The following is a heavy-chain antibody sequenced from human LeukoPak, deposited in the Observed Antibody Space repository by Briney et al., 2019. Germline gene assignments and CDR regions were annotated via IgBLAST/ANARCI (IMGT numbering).Heavy chain of an antibody. D-gene: IGHD3-10*01. CDR3: ARVGGLWFGELFWDY. CDR2: INHSGST. V-gene: IGHV4-34*01. CDR1: GGSFSGYY. Sequence: SETLSLTCAVYGGSFSGYYWSWIRQPPGEGLEWIGEINHSGSTNYNPSLKSRVTISVDTSKNQFSLKLSSVTAEDTAVYYCARVGGLWFGELFWDYWGQGTLVTVSS. J-gene: IGHJ4*02.